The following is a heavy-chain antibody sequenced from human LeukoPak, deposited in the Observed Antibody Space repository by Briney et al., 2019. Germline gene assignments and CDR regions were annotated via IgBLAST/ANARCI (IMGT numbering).Heavy chain of an antibody. CDR2: IYHSGST. J-gene: IGHJ3*02. V-gene: IGHV4-30-2*01. CDR1: GGSISSGGYS. D-gene: IGHD2-15*01. CDR3: ARDPGGYCSGGSCYHDLGAFDI. Sequence: SETLSLTCAVSGGSISSGGYSWSWIRQPPGTGLEWIGYIYHSGSTYYNPSLKSRVTISVDRSKNQFSLKLSSVTAADTAVYYCARDPGGYCSGGSCYHDLGAFDIWGQGTMVTVSS.